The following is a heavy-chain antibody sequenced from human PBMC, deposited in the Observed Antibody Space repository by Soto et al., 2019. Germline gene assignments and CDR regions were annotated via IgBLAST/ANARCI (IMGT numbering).Heavy chain of an antibody. CDR2: ISQSGTT. CDR3: ARAPKVSGSSQTRPDL. D-gene: IGHD6-6*01. J-gene: IGHJ5*02. Sequence: SETLSLTCSIYSGSFSGYYWSWIRQPPGKGLEWIGEISQSGTTNYSPSLKSRVSISIDTSMKQFSLNLASVSAADTAVYYCARAPKVSGSSQTRPDLWGQGTLVTVS. V-gene: IGHV4-34*01. CDR1: SGSFSGYY.